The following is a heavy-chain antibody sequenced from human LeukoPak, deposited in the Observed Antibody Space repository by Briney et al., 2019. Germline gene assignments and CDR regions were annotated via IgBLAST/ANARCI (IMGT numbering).Heavy chain of an antibody. V-gene: IGHV3-21*01. Sequence: PGGSLRLSCAASGFTFSSYSMNWVRQAPGKGLEWVSSISSSSSYIYYADSVKGRFTISRDNAKNSLYLQMNSLRAEDTAVYYCASTPCSSTSCYGYYGMDVWGQGTTVTVSS. D-gene: IGHD2-2*01. J-gene: IGHJ6*02. CDR3: ASTPCSSTSCYGYYGMDV. CDR2: ISSSSSYI. CDR1: GFTFSSYS.